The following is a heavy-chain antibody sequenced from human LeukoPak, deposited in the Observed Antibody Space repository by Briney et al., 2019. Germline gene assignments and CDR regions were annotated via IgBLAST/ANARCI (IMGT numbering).Heavy chain of an antibody. Sequence: QSGGSLRLSCAASGFTFSSYSMNWVRQAPGKGLEWVSSISSSSSYIYYADSVKGRFTISRDNAKNSLYLQMNSLRAEDTAVYYCVRDPGSGSPADYWGQGTLVTVSS. J-gene: IGHJ4*02. CDR3: VRDPGSGSPADY. CDR1: GFTFSSYS. CDR2: ISSSSSYI. D-gene: IGHD3-10*01. V-gene: IGHV3-21*01.